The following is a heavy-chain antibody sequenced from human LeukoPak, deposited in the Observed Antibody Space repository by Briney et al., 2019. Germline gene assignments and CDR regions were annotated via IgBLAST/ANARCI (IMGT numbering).Heavy chain of an antibody. CDR3: VKDSGSRSFDY. Sequence: GGSLRLSCAASGFTFSTYGMFWVRQAPGKGLEWVAVISYDGGNKYYADSVKGRFTISRDNSKNTLFLQMYSLRVEDTAVYYCVKDSGSRSFDYWGQGTLVTVSS. V-gene: IGHV3-30*18. CDR1: GFTFSTYG. D-gene: IGHD1-26*01. J-gene: IGHJ4*02. CDR2: ISYDGGNK.